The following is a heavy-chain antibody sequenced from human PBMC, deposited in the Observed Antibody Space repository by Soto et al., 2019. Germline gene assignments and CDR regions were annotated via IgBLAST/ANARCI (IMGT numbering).Heavy chain of an antibody. D-gene: IGHD1-7*01. CDR3: ARDLAGTVAFDI. J-gene: IGHJ3*02. V-gene: IGHV4-31*03. Sequence: QVQLQESGPGLVKPSQTLSLTCTVSGGSISSGGDYWSWIRQHPGKGLEWIGYIYYSGSTYYNPSLKSRVTISVDTSKNQFSLKLSSVTAADTAVYYCARDLAGTVAFDIWGQGTMVTVSS. CDR1: GGSISSGGDY. CDR2: IYYSGST.